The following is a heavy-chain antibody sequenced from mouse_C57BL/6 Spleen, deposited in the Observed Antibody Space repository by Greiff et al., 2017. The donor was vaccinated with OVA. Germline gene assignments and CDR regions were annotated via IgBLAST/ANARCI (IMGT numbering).Heavy chain of an antibody. Sequence: EVQLQQSGPELVKPGASVKISCKASGYTFTDYYMNWVKQSHGKSLEWSGDINPNNGGTSYNQKFKGKATLTVDKSSSTAYMELRSLTSEDSAVYYCARGGQLRLSWFAYWGQGTLVTVSA. CDR2: INPNNGGT. CDR1: GYTFTDYY. J-gene: IGHJ3*01. CDR3: ARGGQLRLSWFAY. V-gene: IGHV1-26*01. D-gene: IGHD3-2*02.